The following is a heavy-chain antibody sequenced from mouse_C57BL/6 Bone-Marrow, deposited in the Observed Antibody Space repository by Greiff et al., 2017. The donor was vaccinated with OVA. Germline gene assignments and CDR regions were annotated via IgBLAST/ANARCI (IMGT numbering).Heavy chain of an antibody. D-gene: IGHD1-1*01. CDR2: INPNNGGT. CDR3: APHYYGSSYDAMDY. J-gene: IGHJ4*01. V-gene: IGHV1-26*01. CDR1: GYTFTDYY. Sequence: EVQLQQSGPELVKPGASVKISCKASGYTFTDYYMNWVKQSHGKSLEWIGDINPNNGGTSYNQKFKGKATLTVDKSSSTAYMELRSLTSEDSAVYYCAPHYYGSSYDAMDYWGQGTSVTVSS.